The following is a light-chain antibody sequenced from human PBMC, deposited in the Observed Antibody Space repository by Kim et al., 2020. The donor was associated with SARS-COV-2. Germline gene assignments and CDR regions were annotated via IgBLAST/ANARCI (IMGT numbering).Light chain of an antibody. V-gene: IGLV3-1*01. CDR2: QYT. Sequence: SPVLTAPSPCSGDKLGDNYPCWYQQKPVQSPVLLIYQYTKRPSGIPELFSGSTSGNTATLPISGTQAMDEAVYYCQACDSRTVYVFGGGTKLTFL. CDR1: KLGDNY. J-gene: IGLJ2*01. CDR3: QACDSRTVYV.